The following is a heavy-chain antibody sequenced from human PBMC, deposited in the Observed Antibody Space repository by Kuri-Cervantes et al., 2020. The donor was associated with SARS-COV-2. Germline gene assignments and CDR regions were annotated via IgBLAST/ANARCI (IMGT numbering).Heavy chain of an antibody. CDR2: INPNSGGT. CDR3: ARDLRAFHPPREAGAYYFDY. J-gene: IGHJ4*02. Sequence: ASVKVSCKASGYTFTGYYMHWVRQAPGQGLEWMGWINPNSGGTNYAQKFQGRVTMTRDTSISTAYVELSRLRSDDTAVYYCARDLRAFHPPREAGAYYFDYWGQGTLVTVSS. CDR1: GYTFTGYY. V-gene: IGHV1-2*02. D-gene: IGHD3-10*01.